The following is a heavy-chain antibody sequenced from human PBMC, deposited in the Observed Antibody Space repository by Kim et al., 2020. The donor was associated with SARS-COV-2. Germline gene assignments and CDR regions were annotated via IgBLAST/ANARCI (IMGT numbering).Heavy chain of an antibody. Sequence: GGSLRLSCAASGFTFGDYGMSWVRQAPGKGLEWVSGINWDGGATHYADSVKGRFTISRDNAKNSLHLQMNSLRGEDTALYYCAEDLSSSWSSMDVWGQGTTVTVSS. CDR1: GFTFGDYG. CDR3: AEDLSSSWSSMDV. D-gene: IGHD6-13*01. V-gene: IGHV3-20*04. CDR2: INWDGGAT. J-gene: IGHJ6*02.